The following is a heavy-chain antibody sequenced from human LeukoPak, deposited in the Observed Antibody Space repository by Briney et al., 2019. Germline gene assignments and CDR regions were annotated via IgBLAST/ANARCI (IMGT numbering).Heavy chain of an antibody. CDR3: ARDPGRGAAGTHDY. CDR1: GFTFRNAW. J-gene: IGHJ4*02. D-gene: IGHD6-13*01. CDR2: ISDTSTYI. V-gene: IGHV3-21*01. Sequence: GGSLRLSCVASGFTFRNAWMNWVRQAPGKGLEWVSSISDTSTYIYYADSVKGRFTMSRDNAKNSLYLQMNSLRAEDTAVYYCARDPGRGAAGTHDYWGQGTLVTVSS.